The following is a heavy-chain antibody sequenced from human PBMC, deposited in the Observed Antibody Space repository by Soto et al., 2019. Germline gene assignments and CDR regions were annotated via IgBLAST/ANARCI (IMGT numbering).Heavy chain of an antibody. J-gene: IGHJ5*02. V-gene: IGHV1-18*01. CDR2: ISTYSGDT. Sequence: QVHLVQSGVEVKTPGASVKVSCQASGYTFFTYDISWVRQAPGKGLEWMGWISTYSGDTKYAQKFQGRVTMTTDTSTTTAYLELRSLRSDATAVYYCARHHGPTTSENGFDPWGQGTLVTVSS. D-gene: IGHD5-12*01. CDR3: ARHHGPTTSENGFDP. CDR1: GYTFFTYD.